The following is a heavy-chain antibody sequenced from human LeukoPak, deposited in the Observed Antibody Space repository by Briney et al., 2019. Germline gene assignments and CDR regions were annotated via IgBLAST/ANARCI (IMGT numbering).Heavy chain of an antibody. J-gene: IGHJ6*03. CDR3: ARVGITMVRGVILDPNYYYMDV. V-gene: IGHV1-18*01. Sequence: ASVKVSCKASGYTFTSYGISWVRQAPGQGLEWMGWISAYNGNTNYAQNLQGRVTMTTDTSTSTAYMELRSLRSGDTAVYYCARVGITMVRGVILDPNYYYMDVWDKGTTVTVSS. CDR1: GYTFTSYG. D-gene: IGHD3-10*01. CDR2: ISAYNGNT.